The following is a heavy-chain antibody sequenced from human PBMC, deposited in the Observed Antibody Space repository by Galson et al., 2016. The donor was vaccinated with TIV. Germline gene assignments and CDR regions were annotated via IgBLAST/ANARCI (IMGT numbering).Heavy chain of an antibody. CDR2: TYYTSKWYN. D-gene: IGHD1-26*01. V-gene: IGHV6-1*01. J-gene: IGHJ6*02. CDR3: ARPHSYSGYAMDV. CDR1: GDSVSRNGVA. Sequence: CAISGDSVSRNGVAWNWIRQSPSRGLEWQGRTYYTSKWYNDCAVFVKSRITINPDTSRNQFSLQLNSVTPEDTAVYYCARPHSYSGYAMDVWGQGTTVIVSS.